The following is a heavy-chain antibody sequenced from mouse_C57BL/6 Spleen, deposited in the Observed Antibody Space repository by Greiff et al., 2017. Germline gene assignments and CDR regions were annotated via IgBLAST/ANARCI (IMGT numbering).Heavy chain of an antibody. Sequence: QVQLQQPGAELVKPGASVKVSCKASGYTFTGYWMHWVQQRPGQGLEWIGRIHPSDSDTNYTHKFKGQATLTVDKSSSTAYMKLSSLTSEDSAVYYCAIGYYDGTSFYAMDYWGQGTSVTVSS. CDR2: IHPSDSDT. V-gene: IGHV1-74*01. D-gene: IGHD1-1*01. CDR1: GYTFTGYW. J-gene: IGHJ4*01. CDR3: AIGYYDGTSFYAMDY.